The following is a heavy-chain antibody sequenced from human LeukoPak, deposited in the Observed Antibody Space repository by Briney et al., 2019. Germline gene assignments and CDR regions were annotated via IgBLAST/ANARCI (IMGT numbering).Heavy chain of an antibody. CDR1: GGSISSYY. CDR3: GSYRDGYNSLAY. Sequence: SETLSLTCTVSGGSISSYYWSWIRQPPGKGLEWIGYIYYSGSTNYNPSLKSRVTISVDTSKNQFSLKLSSVTAADTAVYYCGSYRDGYNSLAYWGQGTLVTVSS. J-gene: IGHJ4*02. V-gene: IGHV4-59*01. CDR2: IYYSGST. D-gene: IGHD5-24*01.